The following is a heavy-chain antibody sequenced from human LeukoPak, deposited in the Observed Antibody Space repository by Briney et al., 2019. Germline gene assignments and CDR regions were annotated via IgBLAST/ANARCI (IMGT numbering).Heavy chain of an antibody. J-gene: IGHJ4*02. V-gene: IGHV1-2*02. D-gene: IGHD3-10*01. CDR2: INPNSGGT. Sequence: ASVKVSCKASGYTFTGYYMHWVRQAPGQGLEWMGWINPNSGGTNYAQKFQGRVTMTRDTSISTAYMELSRLRSDDTAVYYCARVRGVIRIPPFDYWGQGTLVTVSS. CDR3: ARVRGVIRIPPFDY. CDR1: GYTFTGYY.